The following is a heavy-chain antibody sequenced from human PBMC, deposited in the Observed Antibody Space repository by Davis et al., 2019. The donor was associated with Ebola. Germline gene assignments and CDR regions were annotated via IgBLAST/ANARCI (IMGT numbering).Heavy chain of an antibody. D-gene: IGHD4-23*01. CDR2: IDPSDSYT. Sequence: GESLKISCQGSGYSFNSYWISWVRQMPGKGLEWMGRIDPSDSYTNYSPSFQGHVTISADKSISTAYLQWSSLKASDTAMYYCARHGMTTVVAYGMDVWGQGTTVTVSS. V-gene: IGHV5-10-1*01. J-gene: IGHJ6*02. CDR3: ARHGMTTVVAYGMDV. CDR1: GYSFNSYW.